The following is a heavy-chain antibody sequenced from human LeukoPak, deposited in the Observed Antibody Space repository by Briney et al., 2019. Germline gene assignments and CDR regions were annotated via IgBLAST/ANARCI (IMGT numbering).Heavy chain of an antibody. CDR1: GFTFDDYA. CDR2: ISWNSGSI. J-gene: IGHJ3*02. V-gene: IGHV3-9*01. Sequence: GGSLSLSCAASGFTFDDYAMHWVRQAPGKGLEWVSGISWNSGSISYADSVKGRFTISRDNAKNSLYLQLNSLRAEDTALYYCAKGGGPDIVVVPAAIGFAFDIWGQGTMVTVSS. D-gene: IGHD2-2*02. CDR3: AKGGGPDIVVVPAAIGFAFDI.